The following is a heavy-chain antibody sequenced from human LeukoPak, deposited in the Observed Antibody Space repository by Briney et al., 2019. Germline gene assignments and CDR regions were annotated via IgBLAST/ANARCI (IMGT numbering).Heavy chain of an antibody. Sequence: ASVKVSCKASGYTFTSYYMHWVRQAPGQGLEWMGIINPSGGSTSYAQKFQGRVTMTRDTSTSTVYMELSSLRSGDTAVYYCASTYYYDSSGYYAPHSLGYWGQGTLVTVSS. D-gene: IGHD3-22*01. CDR2: INPSGGST. V-gene: IGHV1-46*01. J-gene: IGHJ4*02. CDR3: ASTYYYDSSGYYAPHSLGY. CDR1: GYTFTSYY.